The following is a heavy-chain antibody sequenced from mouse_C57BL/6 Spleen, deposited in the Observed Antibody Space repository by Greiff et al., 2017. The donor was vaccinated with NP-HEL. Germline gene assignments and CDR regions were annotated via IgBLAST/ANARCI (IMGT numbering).Heavy chain of an antibody. CDR3: TRWGWDY. D-gene: IGHD3-3*01. Sequence: QVQLQQSGAELVRPGASVTLSCKASGYTFTDYEMHWVKQTPVHGLEWIGAIDPETGGTAYNQKFKGKAILTADKSSSTAYMELCSLTSEDSAVYYCTRWGWDYWGQGTTLTVSS. V-gene: IGHV1-15*01. J-gene: IGHJ2*01. CDR1: GYTFTDYE. CDR2: IDPETGGT.